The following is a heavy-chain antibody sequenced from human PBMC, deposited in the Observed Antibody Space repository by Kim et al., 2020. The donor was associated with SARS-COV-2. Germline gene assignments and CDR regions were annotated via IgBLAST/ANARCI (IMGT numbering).Heavy chain of an antibody. CDR1: GVSISTNHHY. D-gene: IGHD1-26*01. CDR3: ACNVGSTPDYYFDY. CDR2: VYNSGTT. Sequence: SETLSLTCSVSGVSISTNHHYWGWVRQPPGKGLEWIGSVYNSGTTYYNPSLKSRVTISGDTSKNQFSLNMRSVTAADTAVYYCACNVGSTPDYYFDYWGRGALVTVSS. J-gene: IGHJ4*02. V-gene: IGHV4-39*07.